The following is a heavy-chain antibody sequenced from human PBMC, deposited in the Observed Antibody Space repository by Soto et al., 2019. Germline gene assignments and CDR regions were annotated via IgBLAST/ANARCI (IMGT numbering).Heavy chain of an antibody. Sequence: GGSLRLSCAASGFTFSSDGMDWVRQAPGKGLEWVAVISYDGSNKYYADSVQGRFTISRDNARNSLYLQMDSLTVADTAVYYCARIHNNYNDVHFDSWGQGALVTVS. V-gene: IGHV3-30*03. J-gene: IGHJ4*02. D-gene: IGHD3-10*01. CDR1: GFTFSSDG. CDR3: ARIHNNYNDVHFDS. CDR2: ISYDGSNK.